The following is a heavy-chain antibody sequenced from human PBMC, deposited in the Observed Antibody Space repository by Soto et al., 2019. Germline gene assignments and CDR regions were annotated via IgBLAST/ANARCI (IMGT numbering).Heavy chain of an antibody. J-gene: IGHJ6*02. CDR1: GFTFSSYA. D-gene: IGHD6-25*01. CDR3: ARDNAAPYYYYYGMDV. CDR2: ISYDGSNK. V-gene: IGHV3-30-3*01. Sequence: GGSLRLSCAASGFTFSSYAMHWVRQAPGKGLEWVAVISYDGSNKYYADSVKGRFTISRDNSKNTLYLQMNSLRAEDTAVYYCARDNAAPYYYYYGMDVWGQGTTVTVSS.